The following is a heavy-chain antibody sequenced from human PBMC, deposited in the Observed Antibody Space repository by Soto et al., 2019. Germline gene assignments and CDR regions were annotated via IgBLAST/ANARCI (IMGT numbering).Heavy chain of an antibody. CDR2: ISSSSSYI. V-gene: IGHV3-21*01. CDR1: GFTFSSYS. CDR3: ARDGGYSSGWYTYYYGMDV. D-gene: IGHD6-19*01. J-gene: IGHJ6*02. Sequence: EVQLVESGGGLVKPGGSLRLSCAASGFTFSSYSMNWVRQAPGKGLEWVSSISSSSSYIYYADSVKGRFTISRDNAKNSLYLQMNSLRAEDTAVYYCARDGGYSSGWYTYYYGMDVWGQGTTVTVSS.